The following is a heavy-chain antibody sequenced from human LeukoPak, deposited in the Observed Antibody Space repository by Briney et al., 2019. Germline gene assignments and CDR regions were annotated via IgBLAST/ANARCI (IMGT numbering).Heavy chain of an antibody. D-gene: IGHD3-9*01. CDR3: ARQTDWLSHYYFDY. J-gene: IGHJ4*02. CDR2: IYYSGST. Sequence: SETLSLTCTVSGGSISSSNYYWGWIRQPPGKGLERIGSIYYSGSTYYNPSLKSRVTISVDTSKNQFSLKLSSVTAADTAVYYCARQTDWLSHYYFDYWGQGTLVTVSS. CDR1: GGSISSSNYY. V-gene: IGHV4-39*01.